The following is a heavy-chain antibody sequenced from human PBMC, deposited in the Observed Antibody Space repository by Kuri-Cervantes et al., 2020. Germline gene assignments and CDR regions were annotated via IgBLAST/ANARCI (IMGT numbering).Heavy chain of an antibody. CDR3: ARDSSSGYYSNIDY. D-gene: IGHD3-22*01. J-gene: IGHJ4*02. V-gene: IGHV1-24*01. Sequence: ASVKVSCKVSGYTLTELSMHWVRQAPGKGLEWMGGFDPEDGETIYARKFQGRVTMTEDTSTDTAYMELSSLRSEDTAVYYCARDSSSGYYSNIDYWGQGTLVTVSS. CDR2: FDPEDGET. CDR1: GYTLTELS.